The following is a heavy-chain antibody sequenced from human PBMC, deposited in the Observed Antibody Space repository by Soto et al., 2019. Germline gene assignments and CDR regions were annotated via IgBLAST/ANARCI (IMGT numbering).Heavy chain of an antibody. V-gene: IGHV4-34*01. D-gene: IGHD6-6*01. CDR3: ARARAARHHDY. CDR1: GGSFSGYY. CDR2: INHSGST. J-gene: IGHJ4*02. Sequence: SETLSLTCAVYGGSFSGYYWSWIRQPPGKGLEWIGEINHSGSTNYNPSLKSRVTISVDTSKNQFSLKLSSVTAADTAVYYCARARAARHHDYWGQGTLVTVS.